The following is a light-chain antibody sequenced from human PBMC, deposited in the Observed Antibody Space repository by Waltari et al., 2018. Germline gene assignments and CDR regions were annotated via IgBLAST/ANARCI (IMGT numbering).Light chain of an antibody. CDR1: QSVSSN. V-gene: IGKV3-15*01. J-gene: IGKJ4*01. CDR2: GAS. CDR3: QQYNNWKLT. Sequence: EIVMTQSPATLSVSQGERATLSCRASQSVSSNLAWYQQKPGQAPRLLIYGASTRATGIPARFSGSGSGTEFTLTISSLQSEDFAVYYCQQYNNWKLTFGGGTKVEIK.